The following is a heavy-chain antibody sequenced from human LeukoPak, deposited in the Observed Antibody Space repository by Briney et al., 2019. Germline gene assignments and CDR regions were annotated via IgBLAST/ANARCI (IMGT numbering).Heavy chain of an antibody. CDR1: GYSISSGYY. Sequence: KPSETLSLTCAVSGYSISSGYYWSWIRQPAGKGLEWIGRIYTSGSTNYNPSLKSRVTMSVDTSKNQFSLKLSSVTAADTAVYYCAIAYCGGDCYSPYYYYMDVWGKGTTVTVSS. D-gene: IGHD2-21*01. V-gene: IGHV4-4*07. CDR3: AIAYCGGDCYSPYYYYMDV. CDR2: IYTSGST. J-gene: IGHJ6*03.